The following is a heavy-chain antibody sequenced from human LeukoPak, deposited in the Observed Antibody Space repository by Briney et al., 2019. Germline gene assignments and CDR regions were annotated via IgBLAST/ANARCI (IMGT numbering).Heavy chain of an antibody. Sequence: PSETLSLTCTVSGGSISNGGYYWSWIRQHPGKGLEWIGYVYYSGSTFYNPSLKSRVTMSVGTSKNQFSLKLSSVTAADTAVYYCARDRLMAGTPTNWFDPWGQGALVTVSS. CDR2: VYYSGST. J-gene: IGHJ5*02. CDR1: GGSISNGGYY. CDR3: ARDRLMAGTPTNWFDP. V-gene: IGHV4-31*03. D-gene: IGHD6-19*01.